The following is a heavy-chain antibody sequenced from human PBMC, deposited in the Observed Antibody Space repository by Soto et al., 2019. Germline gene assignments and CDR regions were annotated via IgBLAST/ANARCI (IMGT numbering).Heavy chain of an antibody. Sequence: ASVKVSCKASGYTFNTYGISWVRQAPGQGLEWMGWISPYNGTTKYAEKFQGEMTMTTDTATSTAYMDLRSLRSDDTAVYYCARDGERDTGLNFYYYLHGMDAWGQGTRVNVSS. CDR1: GYTFNTYG. V-gene: IGHV1-18*04. J-gene: IGHJ6*02. CDR3: ARDGERDTGLNFYYYLHGMDA. D-gene: IGHD1-1*01. CDR2: ISPYNGTT.